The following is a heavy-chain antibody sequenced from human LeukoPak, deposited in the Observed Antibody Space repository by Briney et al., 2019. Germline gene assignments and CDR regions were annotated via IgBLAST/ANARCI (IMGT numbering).Heavy chain of an antibody. CDR2: ISFDGTNK. V-gene: IGHV3-30*04. J-gene: IGHJ4*02. D-gene: IGHD6-13*01. CDR3: ARDLISWYYFDY. CDR1: GWTFSSYA. Sequence: GRSLRLSCAASGWTFSSYAMHWVRQAPGKGLDWVAVISFDGTNKHYADSVKGRFTISRDNSKNTLYLQMNSLRPEDTTVYFCARDLISWYYFDYWGQGTLVTVSS.